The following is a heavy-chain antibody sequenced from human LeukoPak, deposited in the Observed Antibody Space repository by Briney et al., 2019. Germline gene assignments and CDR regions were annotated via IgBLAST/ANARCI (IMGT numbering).Heavy chain of an antibody. Sequence: GRSLRLSGAASGFTFSSYGMHWLRQAPGKGLEWVAVIWYDGSNKYYADSVKGRFTISRDNSKNTLYLQMNSLRAEDTAVYYCARGGYGDYAFDIWGQGTMVTVSS. CDR2: IWYDGSNK. J-gene: IGHJ3*02. D-gene: IGHD4-17*01. CDR3: ARGGYGDYAFDI. CDR1: GFTFSSYG. V-gene: IGHV3-33*01.